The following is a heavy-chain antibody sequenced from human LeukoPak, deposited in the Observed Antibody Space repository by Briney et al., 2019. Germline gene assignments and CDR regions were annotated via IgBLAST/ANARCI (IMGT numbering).Heavy chain of an antibody. CDR3: ARDYPLAYGVPGEASSDY. CDR1: GFTFTDHY. V-gene: IGHV3-11*01. D-gene: IGHD4-17*01. J-gene: IGHJ4*02. CDR2: IHSRGSTT. Sequence: GGSLRLSCAASGFTFTDHYMSWIRQAPGKGLEWISYIHSRGSTTYYADSVKGRFTISRDNAKNSLFLQMNSLRVEDTAVYYCARDYPLAYGVPGEASSDYWGQGTLVSVSS.